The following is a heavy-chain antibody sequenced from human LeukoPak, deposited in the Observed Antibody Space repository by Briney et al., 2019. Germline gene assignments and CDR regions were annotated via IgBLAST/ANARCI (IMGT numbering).Heavy chain of an antibody. D-gene: IGHD3-22*01. CDR2: FYHSGST. CDR3: ARQTPYYFGSSGHGYYLDY. J-gene: IGHJ4*02. CDR1: GYSISSGYY. Sequence: SETLSLTCAVSGYSISSGYYWGWIRQPPGKGLERIGSFYHSGSTYYNPSLKSRVTISVDTSKNQFSLKLSSVPAADTAVYYCARQTPYYFGSSGHGYYLDYWGQGTLVTVSS. V-gene: IGHV4-38-2*01.